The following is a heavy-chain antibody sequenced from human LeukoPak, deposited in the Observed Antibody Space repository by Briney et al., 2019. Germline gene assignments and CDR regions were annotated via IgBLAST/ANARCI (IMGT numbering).Heavy chain of an antibody. CDR3: ARRDTGSDFDY. Sequence: PSETLSLTCSVSGGSISSYYWTWIRQPPGKGLEWIGYIHYTGSTNYNPSLTSRLTISLDTSKNPFSLKLSSVTAADTAVYYCARRDTGSDFDYWGQGTLVTVSS. V-gene: IGHV4-59*01. CDR2: IHYTGST. D-gene: IGHD5-18*01. CDR1: GGSISSYY. J-gene: IGHJ4*02.